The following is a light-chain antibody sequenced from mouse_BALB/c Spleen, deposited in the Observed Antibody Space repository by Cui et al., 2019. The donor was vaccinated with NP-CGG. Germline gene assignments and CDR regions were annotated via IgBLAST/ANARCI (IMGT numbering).Light chain of an antibody. CDR1: TGAVTTSNY. J-gene: IGLJ1*01. V-gene: IGLV1*01. CDR2: GTN. Sequence: QTVVTQESAHTTSPGATVTLTCRSSTGAVTTSNYANWVQEKPDHLFTGLIGGTNNRAPGVPARFSGSLIGDKAALTTTGAQTEDEAIYFCALWYSNHWVFGGGTKLTVL. CDR3: ALWYSNHWV.